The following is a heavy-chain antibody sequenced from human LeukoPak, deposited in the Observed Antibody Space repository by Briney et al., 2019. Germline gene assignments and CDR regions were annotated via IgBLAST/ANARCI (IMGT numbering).Heavy chain of an antibody. CDR1: GFTFSSYS. D-gene: IGHD3-3*01. V-gene: IGHV4-39*07. J-gene: IGHJ6*03. CDR2: IYYSGST. CDR3: ARGTSVRSGYYYYYYYYMDV. Sequence: PGGSLRLSCAASGFTFSSYSMNWVRQPPGKGLEWIGSIYYSGSTYYNPSLKSRITISVDTSKNQFSLKLSSVTAADTAVYYCARGTSVRSGYYYYYYYYMDVWGKGTTVTVSS.